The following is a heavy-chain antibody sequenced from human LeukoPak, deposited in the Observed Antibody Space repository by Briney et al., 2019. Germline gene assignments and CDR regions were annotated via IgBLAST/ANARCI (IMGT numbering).Heavy chain of an antibody. CDR3: AKGVRGVINYYYYYMDV. V-gene: IGHV1-8*01. CDR2: MNPNSGNT. D-gene: IGHD3-10*01. Sequence: ASVKVSCKASGYTFTSYDINWVRQATGQGLEWMGWMNPNSGNTGYAQKFQGRVTMTRNTSISTAYMELSSLRSEDTAVYYCAKGVRGVINYYYYYMDVWGKGTTVTVSS. J-gene: IGHJ6*03. CDR1: GYTFTSYD.